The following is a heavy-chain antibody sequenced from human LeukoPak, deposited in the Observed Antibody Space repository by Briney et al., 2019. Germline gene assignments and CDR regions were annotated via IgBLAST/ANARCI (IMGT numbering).Heavy chain of an antibody. CDR1: GYRFTNYW. CDR3: ARRAYGKNCFDS. CDR2: IYPDDSEI. D-gene: IGHD2-21*01. J-gene: IGHJ5*01. Sequence: GESLKISCKGSGYRFTNYWIGWVRQMPGKGLEWMGIIYPDDSEIRWSPSFQDQVTISADTSITTAYLQWSSLKASDTAIYYCARRAYGKNCFDSWGQGTLVVVSS. V-gene: IGHV5-51*01.